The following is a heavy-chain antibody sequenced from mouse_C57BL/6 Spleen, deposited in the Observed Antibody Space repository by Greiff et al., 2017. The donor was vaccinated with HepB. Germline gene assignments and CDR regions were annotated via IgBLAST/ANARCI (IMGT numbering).Heavy chain of an antibody. D-gene: IGHD1-2*01. Sequence: EVKLVESGGGLVKPGGSLKLSCAASGFTFSSYAMSWVRQTPEKRLEWVATISDGGSYTYYPDNVKGRFTISRDNAKNNLYLQMSHLKSEDTAMYYCAREKHYYEDFDVWGTGTTVTVSS. CDR3: AREKHYYEDFDV. J-gene: IGHJ1*03. V-gene: IGHV5-4*01. CDR2: ISDGGSYT. CDR1: GFTFSSYA.